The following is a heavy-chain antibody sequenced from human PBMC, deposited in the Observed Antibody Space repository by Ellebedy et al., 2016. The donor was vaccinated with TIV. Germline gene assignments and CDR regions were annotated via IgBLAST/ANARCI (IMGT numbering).Heavy chain of an antibody. Sequence: GESLKISCAASGFTFNLYAMNWVRQAPGKGLEWVSGISGTGGSAYYADSVKGRFTISRDKSRNTLFLQMNSLRAEDTAVYYCARVEGSGWYFYYGMEVWGQGTTVTVSS. J-gene: IGHJ6*02. CDR2: ISGTGGSA. CDR3: ARVEGSGWYFYYGMEV. V-gene: IGHV3-23*01. D-gene: IGHD6-19*01. CDR1: GFTFNLYA.